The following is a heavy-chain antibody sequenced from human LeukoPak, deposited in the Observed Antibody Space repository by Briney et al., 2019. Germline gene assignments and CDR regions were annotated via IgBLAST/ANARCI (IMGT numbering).Heavy chain of an antibody. Sequence: GGSLRLSCAASGFTFSSYAMHWVRQAPGKGLEWVAVISYDGSNKYYADSVKGRFTISRDNSKNTLYLQMNSLRAEDTAVYYCAKDSSRSITMIVDAFDIWGQGTMVTVSS. V-gene: IGHV3-30-3*01. J-gene: IGHJ3*02. CDR2: ISYDGSNK. D-gene: IGHD3-22*01. CDR3: AKDSSRSITMIVDAFDI. CDR1: GFTFSSYA.